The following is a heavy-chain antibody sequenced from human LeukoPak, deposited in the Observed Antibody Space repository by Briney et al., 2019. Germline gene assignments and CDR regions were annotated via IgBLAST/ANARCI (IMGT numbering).Heavy chain of an antibody. D-gene: IGHD5-18*01. CDR1: GYTFTSYG. J-gene: IGHJ6*02. CDR2: ISAYNGNT. Sequence: ASVKVSCKASGYTFTSYGISWVRQAPGQGLEWMGLISAYNGNTNYAQKLQGRVTMTTDTSTSTAYMEQRSLRSDDTAVYYCAREGNPDDYTAMVTWGYYYYYGMDVWGQGTTVTVSS. V-gene: IGHV1-18*01. CDR3: AREGNPDDYTAMVTWGYYYYYGMDV.